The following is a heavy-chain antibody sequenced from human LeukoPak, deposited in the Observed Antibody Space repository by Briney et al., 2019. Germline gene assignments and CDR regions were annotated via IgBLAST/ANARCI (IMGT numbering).Heavy chain of an antibody. V-gene: IGHV3-30*02. Sequence: AGGSLRLSCTPSGFTFSSYGMHWVRQAPGKGLEWVAFIRYDGSDKHYADSVKGRFTISRDNSKDTLYLEMNSLGAEDTAVYYCAKDLELAPFDYWGQGTLVTVSS. D-gene: IGHD1-26*01. CDR2: IRYDGSDK. J-gene: IGHJ4*02. CDR1: GFTFSSYG. CDR3: AKDLELAPFDY.